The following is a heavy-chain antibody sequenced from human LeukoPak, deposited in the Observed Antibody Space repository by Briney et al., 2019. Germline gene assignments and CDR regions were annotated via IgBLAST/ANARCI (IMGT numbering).Heavy chain of an antibody. D-gene: IGHD3-3*01. CDR2: IYYSGST. CDR1: GCSISSYY. CDR3: ARGSAYYDFWSGYSPLGRWFDP. J-gene: IGHJ5*02. Sequence: PSETLSLTCTVSGCSISSYYWSWIRQPPGKGLEWIGDIYYSGSTNYNPSLKSRVTISVDTSKNQFSLKLSSVTAADTAVYYCARGSAYYDFWSGYSPLGRWFDPWGQGTLVTVSS. V-gene: IGHV4-59*01.